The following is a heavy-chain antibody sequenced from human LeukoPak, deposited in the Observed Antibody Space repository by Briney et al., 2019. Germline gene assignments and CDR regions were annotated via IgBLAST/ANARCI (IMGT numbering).Heavy chain of an antibody. CDR3: ARGASVVTRYSSGYHAFDI. CDR1: GFTVSSNY. Sequence: LPGGSLRLSCAASGFTVSSNYMSWVRQAPGKGLEWVSVIYSGGSTYYADSVKGRFTISRHNSKNTLYLQMNSLRAEDTAVYYCARGASVVTRYSSGYHAFDIWGQGTMVTVSS. CDR2: IYSGGST. D-gene: IGHD6-19*01. J-gene: IGHJ3*02. V-gene: IGHV3-53*04.